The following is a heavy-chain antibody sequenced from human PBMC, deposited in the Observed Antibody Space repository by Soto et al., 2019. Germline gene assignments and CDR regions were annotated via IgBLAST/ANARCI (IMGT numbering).Heavy chain of an antibody. CDR2: INPSGGST. D-gene: IGHD3-10*01. V-gene: IGHV1-46*01. CDR1: GYTFTSYY. J-gene: IGHJ6*02. CDR3: ARYRITMVRGVIYGMDG. Sequence: GASVKVSCKASGYTFTSYYMHWVRQAPGQGLEWMGIINPSGGSTSYAQKFQGRVTMTRDTSTSTVYMELSSLRSEDTAVYYCARYRITMVRGVIYGMDGWGQGTTVTVSS.